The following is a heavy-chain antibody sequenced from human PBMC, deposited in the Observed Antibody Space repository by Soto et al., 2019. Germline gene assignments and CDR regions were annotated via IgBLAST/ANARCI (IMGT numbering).Heavy chain of an antibody. J-gene: IGHJ4*02. CDR1: GGSISSYY. D-gene: IGHD2-21*02. Sequence: SETLSLTCTVSGGSISSYYWSWIQQPPGKGLEWIGYIYYSGSTNYNPSLKSRVTISVDTSKNQFSLKLSSVTAADTAVYYCAKLWGDYYFDYWGQGTLVTVSS. V-gene: IGHV4-59*01. CDR2: IYYSGST. CDR3: AKLWGDYYFDY.